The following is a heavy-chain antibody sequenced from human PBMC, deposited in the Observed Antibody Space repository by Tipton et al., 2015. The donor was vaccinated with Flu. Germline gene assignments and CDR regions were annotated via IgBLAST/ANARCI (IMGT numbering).Heavy chain of an antibody. J-gene: IGHJ5*02. V-gene: IGHV4-59*01. CDR1: GGSISSYY. Sequence: TLSLTCTVSGGSISSYYWSWIRQPPGKGLEWIGEINHSGSTNYNPSLKSRVTISVDTSKNQFSLKLSSVTAADTAVYYCARDNGITIFGVVTNWFDPWGQGTLVTVSS. D-gene: IGHD3-3*01. CDR2: INHSGST. CDR3: ARDNGITIFGVVTNWFDP.